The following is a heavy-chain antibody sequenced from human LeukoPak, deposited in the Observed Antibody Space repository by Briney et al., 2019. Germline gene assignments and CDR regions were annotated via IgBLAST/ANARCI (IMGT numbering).Heavy chain of an antibody. D-gene: IGHD6-19*01. CDR3: ARDWLGMGLDY. CDR1: GFTFSSYA. V-gene: IGHV3-11*04. CDR2: ISSSGTTI. J-gene: IGHJ4*02. Sequence: GGSLRLSCAASGFTFSSYAMSWIRQAPGKGLEWVSYISSSGTTIYYADSVKGRFTISRDNAKNSLYLKMNSLRAEDTAVYYCARDWLGMGLDYWGQGTLVTVSS.